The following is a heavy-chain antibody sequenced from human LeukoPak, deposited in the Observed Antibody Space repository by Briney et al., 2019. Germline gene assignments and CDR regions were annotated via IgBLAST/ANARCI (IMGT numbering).Heavy chain of an antibody. V-gene: IGHV3-30*18. CDR3: AKTLYSSSWHSSYYYYYYGMDV. CDR1: GFTFSSYG. CDR2: ISYDGSNK. Sequence: GGSLRLSCAASGFTFSSYGMHWVRQAPGKGLEWVAVISYDGSNKYYADPVKGRFTISRDNSKNTLYLQMNSLRAEDTAVYYCAKTLYSSSWHSSYYYYYYGMDVWGQGTTVTVSS. D-gene: IGHD6-13*01. J-gene: IGHJ6*02.